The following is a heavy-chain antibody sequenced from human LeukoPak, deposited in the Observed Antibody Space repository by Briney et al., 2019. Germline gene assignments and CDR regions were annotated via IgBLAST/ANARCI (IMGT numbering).Heavy chain of an antibody. CDR2: ITGSDGPT. CDR3: TKDPNGDYVGAFDP. J-gene: IGHJ5*02. D-gene: IGHD4-17*01. CDR1: GFTFSSFA. V-gene: IGHV3-23*01. Sequence: PGGSLRLSCAASGFTFSSFAISWVRQAPGKGLEWVSSITGSDGPTYNTDSVKGRFTISRDNSQHTLYLRMNSLRAEDTAVYYWTKDPNGDYVGAFDPWGQGTLVTVSS.